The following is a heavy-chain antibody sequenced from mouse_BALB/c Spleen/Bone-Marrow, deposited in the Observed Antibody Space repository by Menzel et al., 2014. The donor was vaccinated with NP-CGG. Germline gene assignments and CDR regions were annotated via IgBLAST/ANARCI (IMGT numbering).Heavy chain of an antibody. CDR3: ARDENYDIYWYFDV. CDR2: IRNKANGYTT. D-gene: IGHD1-1*01. J-gene: IGHJ1*01. CDR1: GFTFTDYY. Sequence: EVKLQESGGGLVQPGGSLRLSCATSGFTFTDYYMSWVRQPPGKALEWLGFIRNKANGYTTDYSVSVKGRFTISRDNSQSILHLQMNTLRAEDSATYYCARDENYDIYWYFDVWGAGTTVTVSS. V-gene: IGHV7-3*02.